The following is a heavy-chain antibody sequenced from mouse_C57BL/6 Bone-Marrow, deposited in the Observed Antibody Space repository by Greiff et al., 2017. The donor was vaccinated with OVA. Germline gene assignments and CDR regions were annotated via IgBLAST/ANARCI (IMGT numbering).Heavy chain of an antibody. J-gene: IGHJ2*01. CDR1: GYTFTNYW. CDR3: ARTGWLPLDY. Sequence: VQLKQSGAELVRPGTSVKMSCKASGYTFTNYWIGWAKQRPGHGLEWIGDIYPGGGYTNYNEKFKGKATLTADKSSSTAYMQFSSLTSEDSAIYYCARTGWLPLDYWGQGTTLTVSS. CDR2: IYPGGGYT. D-gene: IGHD2-3*01. V-gene: IGHV1-63*01.